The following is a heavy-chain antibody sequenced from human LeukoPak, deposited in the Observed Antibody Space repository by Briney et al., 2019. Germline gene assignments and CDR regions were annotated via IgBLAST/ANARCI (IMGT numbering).Heavy chain of an antibody. V-gene: IGHV4-39*01. Sequence: SETLSHTCTVSGGSISSSSYYWGWIRQPPGKGREWMGRIYYSGSTYYNPSLKSRVTISVDTSKNQFSLKLSSVTAADTAVYYCATTSLGYSSGWYYFDYWGQGTLVTVSS. J-gene: IGHJ4*02. CDR3: ATTSLGYSSGWYYFDY. D-gene: IGHD6-19*01. CDR2: IYYSGST. CDR1: GGSISSSSYY.